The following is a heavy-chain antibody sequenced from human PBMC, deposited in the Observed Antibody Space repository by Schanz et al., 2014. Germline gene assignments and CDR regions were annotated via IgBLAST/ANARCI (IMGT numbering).Heavy chain of an antibody. V-gene: IGHV3-33*01. CDR1: GFTLSSYG. Sequence: QVQLVESGGGVVQPGRSLRLSCSASGFTLSSYGMHWVRQAPGKGLEWLAVIWFDGTNKYNADSVKGRFTISRDTSKNTLYLLLNSLRAEDTSVYYCARDQYYFGSGSPIDICALGPIVNVPS. D-gene: IGHD3-10*01. CDR2: IWFDGTNK. J-gene: IGHJ3*02. CDR3: ARDQYYFGSGSPIDI.